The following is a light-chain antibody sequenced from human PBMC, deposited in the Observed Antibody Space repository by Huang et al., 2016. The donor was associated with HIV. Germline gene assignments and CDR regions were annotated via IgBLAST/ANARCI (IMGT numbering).Light chain of an antibody. Sequence: DIQVTQSPSSLSASVGDRVTVTCRTIRGISDSLVWCQQKPGRAPKLLVYAASRLESGVPSRFSGSGAGADFTLTINNLQPEDFATYYCQQYYGTPYTFGQGTKVEIK. V-gene: IGKV1-NL1*01. J-gene: IGKJ2*01. CDR1: RGISDS. CDR2: AAS. CDR3: QQYYGTPYT.